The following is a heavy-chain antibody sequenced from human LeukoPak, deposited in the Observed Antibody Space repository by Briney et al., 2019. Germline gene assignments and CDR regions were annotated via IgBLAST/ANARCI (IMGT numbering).Heavy chain of an antibody. D-gene: IGHD1-26*01. CDR1: GGSISTYY. V-gene: IGHV4-59*08. CDR2: IYYSGST. CDR3: ARHRVSGSSYSALDY. J-gene: IGHJ4*02. Sequence: PSETLSLTCTVSGGSISTYYWSWIRQPPGKGLEWIGYIYYSGSTNYNPSLKSRVIISVDTSKTHFSLNLSSVTAADTAFYYCARHRVSGSSYSALDYWGQGTLVTVSS.